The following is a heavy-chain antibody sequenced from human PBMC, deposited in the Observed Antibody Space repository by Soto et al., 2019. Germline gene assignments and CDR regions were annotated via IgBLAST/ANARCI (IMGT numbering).Heavy chain of an antibody. V-gene: IGHV1-69*13. CDR1: GGTFSSYA. D-gene: IGHD4-17*01. J-gene: IGHJ5*02. CDR2: IIPTFGTA. Sequence: GASVKVSCKASGGTFSSYAISWVRQAPGQGFEWMGGIIPTFGTANYAQKFQGRVTITADESTSTAYMELSSLRSEDTAVYYCARFALRTTVVTGLWFDPWGQGTLVTVSS. CDR3: ARFALRTTVVTGLWFDP.